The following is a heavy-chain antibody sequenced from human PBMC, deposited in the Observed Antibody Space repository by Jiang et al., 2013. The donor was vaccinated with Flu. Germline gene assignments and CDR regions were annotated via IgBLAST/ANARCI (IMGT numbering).Heavy chain of an antibody. CDR2: IYPGDSDT. V-gene: IGHV5-51*01. D-gene: IGHD2-15*01. J-gene: IGHJ6*02. CDR1: GYSFTSYW. CDR3: ARQGCSGGTCYNCAMDV. Sequence: GAEVKKPGESLKISCKGSGYSFTSYWIGWVRQMPGKGLEWMGIIYPGDSDTRYSPSFQGQVTISVDKSISTAYLQWSSLKASDTAMYYCARQGCSGGTCYNCAMDVWGQGTTVIVSS.